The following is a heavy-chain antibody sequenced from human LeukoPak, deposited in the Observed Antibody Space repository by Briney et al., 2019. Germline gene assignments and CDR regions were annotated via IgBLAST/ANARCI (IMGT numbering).Heavy chain of an antibody. J-gene: IGHJ6*02. CDR2: LYSDDTT. CDR1: GFIVNSNY. Sequence: GGSLRLSCAASGFIVNSNYMNWVRQAPGKGLEWVSVLYSDDTTYYADSVKGRFTISRDNSKNTLYLQMNNLRAEDTAVFYCAKHAGYDSYYALDVWGQGTTVTVSS. CDR3: AKHAGYDSYYALDV. V-gene: IGHV3-66*04. D-gene: IGHD6-13*01.